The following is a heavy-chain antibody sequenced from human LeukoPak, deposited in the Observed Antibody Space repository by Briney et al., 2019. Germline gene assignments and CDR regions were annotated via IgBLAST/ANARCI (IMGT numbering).Heavy chain of an antibody. V-gene: IGHV1-2*02. J-gene: IGHJ4*01. Sequence: ASVKVSCKDSGYTLTDYHMQWVRQAPGQGLEWMGWIKPRSGGTDYAQKFRGRVTMTRDTSINTVYMDLNRLRSVDTAVYVCTRDRDEYVWAYYLNYCGQGTLVTVTS. CDR1: GYTLTDYH. D-gene: IGHD3-16*01. CDR2: IKPRSGGT. CDR3: TRDRDEYVWAYYLNY.